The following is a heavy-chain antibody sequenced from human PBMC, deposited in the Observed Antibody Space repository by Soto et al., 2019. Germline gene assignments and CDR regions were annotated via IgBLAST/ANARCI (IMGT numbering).Heavy chain of an antibody. CDR3: ASATDCTGCAYGDYYGMDV. V-gene: IGHV1-2*02. D-gene: IGHD3-16*01. CDR2: INPNSGGT. Sequence: QVQLVQSGAEVKKPGASVKVSCKASGYTFTGYYMHWVRQAPGQGLEWMGWINPNSGGTNYAQKFQGRVTMTRDTSISTAYMELSRLRSDDTAVYYCASATDCTGCAYGDYYGMDVWGQGTTVTVSS. CDR1: GYTFTGYY. J-gene: IGHJ6*02.